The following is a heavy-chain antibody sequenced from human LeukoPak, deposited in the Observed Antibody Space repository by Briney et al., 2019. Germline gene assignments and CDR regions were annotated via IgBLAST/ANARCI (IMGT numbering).Heavy chain of an antibody. CDR3: AGLRFLEWFVDY. D-gene: IGHD3-3*01. CDR2: IYYSGST. CDR1: GGSISIGDYY. V-gene: IGHV4-30-4*08. Sequence: PSETLSLTCTVSGGSISIGDYYWSWIRQPPGKGLEWIGYIYYSGSTYYNPSLKSRVTISVDTSKIQFSLKLSSVTAADTAVYYCAGLRFLEWFVDYWGQGTLVTVSS. J-gene: IGHJ4*02.